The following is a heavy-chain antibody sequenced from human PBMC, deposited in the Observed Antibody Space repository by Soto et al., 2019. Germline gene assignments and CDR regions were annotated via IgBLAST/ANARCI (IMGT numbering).Heavy chain of an antibody. D-gene: IGHD2-2*01. CDR1: GFTFGTYA. J-gene: IGHJ5*02. CDR2: ISSSSSTI. V-gene: IGHV3-48*01. CDR3: AREYCSSTSCLNWFDP. Sequence: GGSLRLSCSASGFTFGTYAMHWVRQAPGRGLEWVSYISSSSSTIYYADSVKGRFTISRDNAKNSLYLQMNSLRAEDTAVYYCAREYCSSTSCLNWFDPWGQGT.